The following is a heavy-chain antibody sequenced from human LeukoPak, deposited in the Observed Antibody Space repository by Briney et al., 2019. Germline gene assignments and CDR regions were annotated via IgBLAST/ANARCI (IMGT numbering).Heavy chain of an antibody. J-gene: IGHJ1*01. D-gene: IGHD2-2*01. V-gene: IGHV1-69-2*01. CDR1: GYTFTDYY. Sequence: ASVKISCKVSGYTFTDYYMHWVQQAPGKGLEWMGLVDPEDGETIYAEKFQGRVTITADTSTDTAYMELSSLRSEDTVVYYCATDYQLLLYGTAIPQHWGQGTLVTVSS. CDR2: VDPEDGET. CDR3: ATDYQLLLYGTAIPQH.